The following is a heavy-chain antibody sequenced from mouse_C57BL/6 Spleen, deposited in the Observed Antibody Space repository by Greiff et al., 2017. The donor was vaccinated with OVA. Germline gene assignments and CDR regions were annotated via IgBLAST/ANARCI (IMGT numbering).Heavy chain of an antibody. J-gene: IGHJ4*01. Sequence: VQVVESGAELAKPGASVKLSCKASGYTFTSYWMHWVKQRPGQGLEWIGYINPSSGYTKYNQKFKDKATLTADKSSSTAYMQLSSLTYEDSAVYYCAKGYSNYYAMDYWGQGTSVTVSS. V-gene: IGHV1-7*01. CDR1: GYTFTSYW. D-gene: IGHD2-5*01. CDR3: AKGYSNYYAMDY. CDR2: INPSSGYT.